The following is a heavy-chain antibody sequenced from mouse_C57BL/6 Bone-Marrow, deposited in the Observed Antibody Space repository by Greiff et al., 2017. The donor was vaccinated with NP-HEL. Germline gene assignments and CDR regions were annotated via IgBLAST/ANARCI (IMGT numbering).Heavy chain of an antibody. D-gene: IGHD1-1*01. CDR1: GYTFTSYT. J-gene: IGHJ4*01. CDR2: INPSSGYT. V-gene: IGHV1-4*01. Sequence: VQLQQPGAELARPGASVKMSCKASGYTFTSYTMHWVKQRPGQGLEWIGYINPSSGYTKYNQKFKDKATLTADKSSSTAYMQLSSLTSEDSAVYYCARSGTTVPSLYAMDYWGQGTSVTVSS. CDR3: ARSGTTVPSLYAMDY.